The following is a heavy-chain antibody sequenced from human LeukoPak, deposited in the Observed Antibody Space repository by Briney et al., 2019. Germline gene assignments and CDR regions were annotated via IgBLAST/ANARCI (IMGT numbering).Heavy chain of an antibody. Sequence: GGSLRLSCAASGFTVSDNYMSWVRQAPGKGLEWVSSISSGSSYIYSAGYADSVKGRFTISRDNAQNSVYLQVSSLRGEDTAVYYCARENGPGGAEFDYWGQGTLVTVSS. CDR1: GFTVSDNY. V-gene: IGHV3-21*01. D-gene: IGHD3-16*01. CDR2: ISSGSSYI. CDR3: ARENGPGGAEFDY. J-gene: IGHJ4*02.